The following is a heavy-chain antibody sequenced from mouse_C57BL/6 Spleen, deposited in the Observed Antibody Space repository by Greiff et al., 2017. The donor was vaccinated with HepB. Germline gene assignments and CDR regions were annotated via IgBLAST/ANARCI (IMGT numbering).Heavy chain of an antibody. Sequence: QVQLQQPGAELVKPGASVKMSCKASGYTFTSYWITWVKQRPGQGLEWIGDIYPGSGSTNYNEKFKSKATLTVDTSSSTAYMQLSSLTSEDSAVYYGARNYYGSSYDYFDYWGQGTTLTVSS. CDR1: GYTFTSYW. V-gene: IGHV1-55*01. D-gene: IGHD1-1*01. J-gene: IGHJ2*01. CDR2: IYPGSGST. CDR3: ARNYYGSSYDYFDY.